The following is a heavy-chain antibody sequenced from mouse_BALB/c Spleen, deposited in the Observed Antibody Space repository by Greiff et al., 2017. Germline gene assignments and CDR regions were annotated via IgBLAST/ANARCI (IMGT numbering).Heavy chain of an antibody. CDR1: GFTFSSYG. CDR3: ARRTRDAMDY. V-gene: IGHV5-6*01. Sequence: EVQVVESGGDLVKPGGSLKLSCAASGFTFSSYGMSWVRQTPDKRLEWVATISSGGSYTYYPDSVKGRFTISRDNAKNTLYLQMSSLKSEDTAMYYCARRTRDAMDYWGQGTSVTVSS. CDR2: ISSGGSYT. J-gene: IGHJ4*01.